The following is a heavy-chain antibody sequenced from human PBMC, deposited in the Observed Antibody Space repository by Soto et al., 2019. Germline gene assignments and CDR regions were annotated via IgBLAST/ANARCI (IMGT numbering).Heavy chain of an antibody. CDR1: GFSLSARGIG. J-gene: IGHJ3*01. CDR3: ARSYNDYYPGALDV. D-gene: IGHD3-3*01. V-gene: IGHV2-5*02. Sequence: QITLKESGPAVVKPTETLTLTCNFSGFSLSARGIGVGWIRQPPGKGLEWLAVIYWDDEKRYRPSLQSRVTIXXXTXTNQVVLTMTNMDPVDTATYYCARSYNDYYPGALDVWGQGTMVSVSS. CDR2: IYWDDEK.